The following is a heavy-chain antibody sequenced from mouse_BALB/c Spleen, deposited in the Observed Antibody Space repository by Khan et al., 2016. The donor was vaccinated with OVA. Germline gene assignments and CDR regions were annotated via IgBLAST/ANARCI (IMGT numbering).Heavy chain of an antibody. CDR1: GFIFSNFG. Sequence: EVELVESGGGLVQPGGSRKLSCAASGFIFSNFGMHWVRQAPEKGLEWVAYISSGSNTIHYADTVKGRFTISRDNPKNTLFLQMTSLRSEDTAMYYCVRDDYGHWYFDVWCAGTTVTVSA. CDR2: ISSGSNTI. V-gene: IGHV5-17*02. D-gene: IGHD2-4*01. J-gene: IGHJ1*01. CDR3: VRDDYGHWYFDV.